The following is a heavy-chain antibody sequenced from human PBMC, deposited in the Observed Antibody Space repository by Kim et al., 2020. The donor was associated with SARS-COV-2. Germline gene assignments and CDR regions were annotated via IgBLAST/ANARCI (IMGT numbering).Heavy chain of an antibody. CDR1: GYSISSGYY. D-gene: IGHD6-19*01. CDR2: IYHSGST. Sequence: SETLSLTCTVSGYSISSGYYWGWIRQPPGKGLEWIGSIYHSGSTYYNPSLKSRVTISVDTSKNQFSLKLSSVTAADTAVYYCATDSSGSFDYWGQGTLVT. V-gene: IGHV4-38-2*02. CDR3: ATDSSGSFDY. J-gene: IGHJ4*02.